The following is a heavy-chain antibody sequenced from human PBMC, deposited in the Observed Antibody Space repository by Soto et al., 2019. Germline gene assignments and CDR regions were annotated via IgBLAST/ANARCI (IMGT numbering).Heavy chain of an antibody. D-gene: IGHD3-9*01. V-gene: IGHV3-53*04. CDR2: IYSGGST. J-gene: IGHJ6*03. Sequence: GSLRLSCTVSGFTFSGHWMSWVRQAPGKGLEWVSVIYSGGSTYYADSVKGRFTISRHNSKNTLYLQMNSLRAEDTAVYYCARDRYFGLRYYMDVWGKGTTVTVSS. CDR1: GFTFSGHW. CDR3: ARDRYFGLRYYMDV.